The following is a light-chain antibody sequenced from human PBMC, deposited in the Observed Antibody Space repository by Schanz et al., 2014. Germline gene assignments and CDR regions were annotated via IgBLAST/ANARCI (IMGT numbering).Light chain of an antibody. CDR2: DVS. J-gene: IGLJ1*01. Sequence: QSALTQPASVSGSPGQSITISCTGTSGDVGAYNYVSWYQHHPGKAPKLMIFDVSHWPSGVSNRFSGSKSGNTASLTISGLQAEDEADYYCSSYTPSSTTLYVFGTGTKLTVL. CDR1: SGDVGAYNY. CDR3: SSYTPSSTTLYV. V-gene: IGLV2-14*03.